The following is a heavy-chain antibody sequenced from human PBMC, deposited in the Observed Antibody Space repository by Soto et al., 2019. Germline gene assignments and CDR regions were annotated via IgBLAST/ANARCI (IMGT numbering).Heavy chain of an antibody. Sequence: QVELVQSGAQVEKPGASVKLSCKASGYTFHIYGITWVRQAPGRGLEWMGWISTYTGKTDYAQSLQGRVTMTTDTSTGTAYLEVRSLRSDDTAVYFCARDVYSGSGDAFDLWGQGTMVTVSS. CDR1: GYTFHIYG. D-gene: IGHD6-6*01. CDR2: ISTYTGKT. J-gene: IGHJ3*01. CDR3: ARDVYSGSGDAFDL. V-gene: IGHV1-18*01.